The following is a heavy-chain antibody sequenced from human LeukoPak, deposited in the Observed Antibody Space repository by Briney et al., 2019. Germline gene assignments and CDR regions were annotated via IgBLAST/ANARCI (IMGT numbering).Heavy chain of an antibody. J-gene: IGHJ6*01. CDR2: ISGSGDNP. D-gene: IGHD2/OR15-2a*01. V-gene: IGHV3-23*01. CDR1: GFTFSGFA. CDR3: AKMKGHPLQKYYMDV. Sequence: GGSLRLSCAASGFTFSGFAMSWVRRTPGKGLEWVSGISGSGDNPLYAASVKGRFTISRDNSKNTLYLEMNSLRAEDTAIYYCAKMKGHPLQKYYMDVWGQGTTVTVSS.